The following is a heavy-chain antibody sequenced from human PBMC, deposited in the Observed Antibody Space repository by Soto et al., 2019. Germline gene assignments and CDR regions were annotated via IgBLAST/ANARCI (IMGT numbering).Heavy chain of an antibody. V-gene: IGHV3-74*03. CDR2: IKTDGTAT. CDR1: GFTFSSYW. J-gene: IGHJ4*02. Sequence: GGSLRLSCAASGFTFSSYWMHWVRQDPGKGLVWVSSIKTDGTATQYADSVKGRFTVSRDNAKNTLYLQMNSLRAEDTAVYYCARRGLLRLDFDYWGQGTLVTVSS. D-gene: IGHD2-15*01. CDR3: ARRGLLRLDFDY.